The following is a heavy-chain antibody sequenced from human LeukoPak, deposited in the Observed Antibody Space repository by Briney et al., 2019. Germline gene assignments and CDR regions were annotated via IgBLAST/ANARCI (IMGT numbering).Heavy chain of an antibody. D-gene: IGHD3-3*01. Sequence: GGSLRLSCAASGFTFSSYSMNWVRQTPGKGLEWVSSISTSSSYIYYADSVKGRFTISRDNAMNSLYLQMNSLRVEDTAVYYCARADAIQRSFDYWGQGTLVTVSS. CDR3: ARADAIQRSFDY. CDR1: GFTFSSYS. CDR2: ISTSSSYI. V-gene: IGHV3-21*01. J-gene: IGHJ4*02.